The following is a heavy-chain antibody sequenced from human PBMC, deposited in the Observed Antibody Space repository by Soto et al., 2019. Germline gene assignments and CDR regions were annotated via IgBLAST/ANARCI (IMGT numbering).Heavy chain of an antibody. CDR3: AREGRMGTFDY. J-gene: IGHJ4*02. V-gene: IGHV4-61*01. D-gene: IGHD1-1*01. CDR2: FYYSGST. Sequence: SEPLSLTGPISGFSVSEGSYFWSWVRQPPGKGLEWIGYFYYSGSTKYNPSLKSRVTILEDTSKNQFSLKLNSVTASDTAVYYCAREGRMGTFDYWGQGALVTVSS. CDR1: GFSVSEGSYF.